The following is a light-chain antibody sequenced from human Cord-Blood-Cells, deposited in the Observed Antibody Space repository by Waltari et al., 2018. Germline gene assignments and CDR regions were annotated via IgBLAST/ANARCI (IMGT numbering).Light chain of an antibody. CDR1: QSVLYSSNNKNY. CDR2: WAS. J-gene: IGKJ1*01. CDR3: QQYYSTPLT. Sequence: DLVMNQSPDSLAVSLGERATINCKSSQSVLYSSNNKNYLAWYQQKPGQPPKLLIYWASTRESGVPDRFSGSGSGTDFTLTISSLQAEDVAVYYCQQYYSTPLTFDQGP. V-gene: IGKV4-1*01.